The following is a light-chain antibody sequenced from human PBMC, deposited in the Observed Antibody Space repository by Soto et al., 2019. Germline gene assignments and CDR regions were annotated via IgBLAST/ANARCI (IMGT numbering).Light chain of an antibody. CDR1: KLGDKY. CDR2: EDM. Sequence: SYELTQSPSVYVSPGQTATITCSGDKLGDKYAYWYQQKPGQSPVVVIYEDMKRPSGIPERFSGSNSGNTATLTISGTQAMDEADYYCQAWDSSSVVFGGGTKLTVL. J-gene: IGLJ2*01. CDR3: QAWDSSSVV. V-gene: IGLV3-1*01.